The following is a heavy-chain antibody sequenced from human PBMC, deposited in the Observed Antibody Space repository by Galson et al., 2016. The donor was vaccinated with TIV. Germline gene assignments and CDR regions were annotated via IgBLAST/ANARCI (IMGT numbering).Heavy chain of an antibody. V-gene: IGHV1-69*05. J-gene: IGHJ3*02. CDR3: ARAQPLIDCSGYYRHASDT. CDR2: IIPMFGTT. CDR1: GVTFSSYA. Sequence: SVKVSCKASGVTFSSYAINWVRQAPGQGLEWMGGIIPMFGTTSYAQKFQGRVTVTTVAATSTAYLQLSGLRSEDTAVYYCARAQPLIDCSGYYRHASDTWGQGTMVIVSP. D-gene: IGHD3-22*01.